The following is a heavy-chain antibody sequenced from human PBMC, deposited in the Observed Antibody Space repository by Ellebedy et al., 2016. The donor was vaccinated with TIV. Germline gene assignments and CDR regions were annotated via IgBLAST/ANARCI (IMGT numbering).Heavy chain of an antibody. J-gene: IGHJ3*01. D-gene: IGHD5-24*01. V-gene: IGHV3-23*01. Sequence: PGGSLRLSCEASGFTFSAFAMGWVRQTPGKGLEWVSGMHGSGRGIYYSESVKGRFIISRDNSKNTLYLEMNNLRAEDTAIYYCAKDQVAGDGRWVFDSWGQGTVVTVSS. CDR2: MHGSGRGI. CDR3: AKDQVAGDGRWVFDS. CDR1: GFTFSAFA.